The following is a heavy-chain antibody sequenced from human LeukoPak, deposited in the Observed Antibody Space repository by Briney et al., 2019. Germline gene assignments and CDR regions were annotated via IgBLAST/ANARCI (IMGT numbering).Heavy chain of an antibody. CDR2: IKQDESEK. V-gene: IGHV3-7*04. CDR1: GFTFSRYW. D-gene: IGHD3-10*01. Sequence: GGSLRLSCAASGFTFSRYWMSWVRQAPGNGLEWVANIKQDESEKYYVDSVKGRFTISRDNAKNSLYLQMNRLRAEDTAVYYCARDKEVLGVIGGMDVWGQGTTVTVSS. J-gene: IGHJ6*02. CDR3: ARDKEVLGVIGGMDV.